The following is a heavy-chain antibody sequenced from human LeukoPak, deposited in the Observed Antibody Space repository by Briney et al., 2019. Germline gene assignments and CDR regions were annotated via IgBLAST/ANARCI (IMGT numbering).Heavy chain of an antibody. V-gene: IGHV1-18*01. D-gene: IGHD2-15*01. Sequence: ASVKVSCKASGYTFTSYGISWVRQAPGQGLAWMGWIGAYNGNTNYAQKLQGRVTMTTDTSTSTAYMELRSLRSDDTAVYYCARVSGCSGGSCLDAFDIWGQGTMVTVSS. J-gene: IGHJ3*02. CDR3: ARVSGCSGGSCLDAFDI. CDR1: GYTFTSYG. CDR2: IGAYNGNT.